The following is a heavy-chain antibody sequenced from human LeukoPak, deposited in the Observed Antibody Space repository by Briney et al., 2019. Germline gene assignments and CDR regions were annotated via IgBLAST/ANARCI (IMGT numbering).Heavy chain of an antibody. V-gene: IGHV4-59*01. J-gene: IGHJ5*02. CDR3: ATQIAADNWFDP. CDR1: GGSISSYY. D-gene: IGHD6-6*01. CDR2: IYYSGST. Sequence: EASETLSLTCTVSGGSISSYYWSWIRQPPGKGLEWIGYIYYSGSTNYNPSLKSRVTISVDTSKNQFSLKLSSVTAADTAVYYCATQIAADNWFDPWGQGTLVTVSS.